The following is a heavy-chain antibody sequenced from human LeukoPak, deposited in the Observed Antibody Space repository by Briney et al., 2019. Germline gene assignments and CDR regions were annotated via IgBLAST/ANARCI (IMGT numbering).Heavy chain of an antibody. CDR1: GGAISGTNW. V-gene: IGHV4-4*02. CDR2: ISLAGQT. D-gene: IGHD1-26*01. J-gene: IGHJ4*02. CDR3: TRESGPFCPFGY. Sequence: SGTLSLTCGVSGGAISGTNWWSWVRQPPGQGLEWIGEISLAGQTNFNPSLNGRVTMSLDRSSNKLYLHLTSVTAADTATYFCTRESGPFCPFGYWGEGTLVIVSS.